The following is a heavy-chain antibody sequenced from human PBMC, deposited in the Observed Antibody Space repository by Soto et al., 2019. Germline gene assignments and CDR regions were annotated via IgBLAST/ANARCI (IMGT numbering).Heavy chain of an antibody. CDR3: ASGSQASSGYYYSSAFDI. V-gene: IGHV5-51*01. Sequence: GESLKISCKGSGYTFTIYWIGWVRQMPGKGLEWMGIIHPADSDTRFSPSFQGHVTISADKSISTAYLQWSSLKASDTAMYYCASGSQASSGYYYSSAFDIWGQGTMVTVSS. CDR1: GYTFTIYW. CDR2: IHPADSDT. J-gene: IGHJ3*02. D-gene: IGHD3-22*01.